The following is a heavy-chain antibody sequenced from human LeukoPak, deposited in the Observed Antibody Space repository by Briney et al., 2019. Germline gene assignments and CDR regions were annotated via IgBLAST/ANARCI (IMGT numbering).Heavy chain of an antibody. Sequence: ASVKVSCKASGYTFTGYYMHWVRQAPGQGLEWMGWINPNSGGTNYAQKFQGRVTMTRDTSISTAYMELSRLRSDDTAVYYCAKISENSGSGSNYYYLDVWGKGTTVTVSS. CDR3: AKISENSGSGSNYYYLDV. CDR2: INPNSGGT. J-gene: IGHJ6*03. CDR1: GYTFTGYY. D-gene: IGHD1-26*01. V-gene: IGHV1-2*02.